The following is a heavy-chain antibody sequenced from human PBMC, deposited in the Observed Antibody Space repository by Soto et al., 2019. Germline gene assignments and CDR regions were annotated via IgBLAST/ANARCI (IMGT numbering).Heavy chain of an antibody. Sequence: PGGSLRLSCTASGFTFGDYAMSWFRQAPGKGLEWVGFIRSKAYGGTTEYAASVKGRFTISRDDSKSIAYLQMNSLKTEDTAVYYCTRDSRCSSTSCYTYYYGVDVWGQGTTVTVSS. J-gene: IGHJ6*02. CDR2: IRSKAYGGTT. V-gene: IGHV3-49*03. D-gene: IGHD2-2*02. CDR1: GFTFGDYA. CDR3: TRDSRCSSTSCYTYYYGVDV.